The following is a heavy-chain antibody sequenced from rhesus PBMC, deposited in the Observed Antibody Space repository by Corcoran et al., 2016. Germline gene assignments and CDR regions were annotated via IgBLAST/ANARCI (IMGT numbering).Heavy chain of an antibody. CDR3: ARLRGSGSWNWNYFDY. V-gene: IGHV2S1*01. Sequence: QVTLKESGPALVKPTQTLTLTCTFSGFPLSISGMGVGWIRQPPGKALEWLASIYWDDDKYYSTSLKSRLTISKDTSKNQVVLTMTHMDPVDTATYFCARLRGSGSWNWNYFDYWGQGVLVTVSS. J-gene: IGHJ4*01. CDR1: GFPLSISGMG. D-gene: IGHD6-25*01. CDR2: IYWDDDK.